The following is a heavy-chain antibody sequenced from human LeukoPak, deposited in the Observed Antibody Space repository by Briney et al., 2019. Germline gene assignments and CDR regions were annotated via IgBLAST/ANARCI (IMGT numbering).Heavy chain of an antibody. J-gene: IGHJ4*02. Sequence: GGSLRLSCAASAFTFRNYAMHWVRQAPGKGLEWVAVISHDERNIYYADSVKGRFTISRDNSKNTLYLQMNSLRAEDTAVYYCAKDRTGLLVVPAALDYWGQGTLVTVPS. CDR1: AFTFRNYA. D-gene: IGHD2-2*01. CDR2: ISHDERNI. V-gene: IGHV3-30*18. CDR3: AKDRTGLLVVPAALDY.